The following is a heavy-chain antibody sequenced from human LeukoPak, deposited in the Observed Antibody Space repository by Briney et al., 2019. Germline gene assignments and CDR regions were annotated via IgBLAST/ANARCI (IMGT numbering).Heavy chain of an antibody. J-gene: IGHJ4*02. D-gene: IGHD4-11*01. CDR1: EFTFSSYS. V-gene: IGHV3-48*01. Sequence: PGGSLRLSCAASEFTFSSYSMNWVRQAPGKGLEWVSYITNSGNSKSYADSVKGRFTISRDNSKNTLYLQMNSLRAEDTAVYYCAREGGTTVGFDYWGQGTLVTVSS. CDR3: AREGGTTVGFDY. CDR2: ITNSGNSK.